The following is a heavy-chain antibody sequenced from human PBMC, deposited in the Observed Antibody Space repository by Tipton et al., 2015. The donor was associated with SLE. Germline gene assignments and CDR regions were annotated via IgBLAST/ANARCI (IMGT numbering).Heavy chain of an antibody. D-gene: IGHD3-22*01. J-gene: IGHJ3*02. CDR1: GFSFTTYW. V-gene: IGHV5-51*03. CDR2: IYPGDSES. Sequence: VQLVQSGAEVKKPGESLKISCKGSGFSFTTYWIAWVRQMPGKGLEWMGIIYPGDSESRYSPSFQGQVTISADKSISTAYLQWSSLKASDTAMYYCARAGSHDSSGTDTFDIWGQGTMVTVSS. CDR3: ARAGSHDSSGTDTFDI.